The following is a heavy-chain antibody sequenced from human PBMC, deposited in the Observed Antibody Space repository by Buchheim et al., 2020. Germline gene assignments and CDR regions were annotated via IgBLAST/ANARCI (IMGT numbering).Heavy chain of an antibody. V-gene: IGHV4-39*07. D-gene: IGHD6-13*01. CDR3: ARSLHVFRAAAGPLDF. J-gene: IGHJ4*02. CDR2: VYYSGSA. Sequence: QLQLQESGPGLVKPSETLSLTCTVSGGAINSGNYYWAWIRQPPGKGPEWIGSVYYSGSASYNPSLKSRVANSVDTSKNQFSLKLRSVTAADTAFYCCARSLHVFRAAAGPLDFWGQGTL. CDR1: GGAINSGNYY.